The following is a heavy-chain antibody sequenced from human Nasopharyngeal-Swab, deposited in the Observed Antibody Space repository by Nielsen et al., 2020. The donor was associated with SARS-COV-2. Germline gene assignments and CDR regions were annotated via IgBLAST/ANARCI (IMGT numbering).Heavy chain of an antibody. CDR1: GYTFTSYG. CDR2: ISAYNGNT. CDR3: ARDFGIYARSLDY. J-gene: IGHJ4*02. V-gene: IGHV1-18*01. D-gene: IGHD3-3*01. Sequence: ASVKVSCKASGYTFTSYGISWVRQAPGQGLEWMGWISAYNGNTNYAQKLQGRVSMTRDTSTSTVYMELSSLRSEDTAVYYCARDFGIYARSLDYWGQGTLVTVSS.